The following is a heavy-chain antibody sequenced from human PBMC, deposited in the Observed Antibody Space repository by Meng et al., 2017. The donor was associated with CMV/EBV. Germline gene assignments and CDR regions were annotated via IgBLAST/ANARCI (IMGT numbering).Heavy chain of an antibody. D-gene: IGHD6-19*01. CDR2: ISSSSSTI. Sequence: GESLKISCAASGFTFSSYNMNWVRQAPGKGLEGISYISSSSSTIYYADSVKGRFTISRDNARNSLYLQMHSPTAEDTAVYYCARDFVLGQWLSPLDRWGQGTLVTVSS. V-gene: IGHV3-48*04. CDR1: GFTFSSYN. J-gene: IGHJ4*02. CDR3: ARDFVLGQWLSPLDR.